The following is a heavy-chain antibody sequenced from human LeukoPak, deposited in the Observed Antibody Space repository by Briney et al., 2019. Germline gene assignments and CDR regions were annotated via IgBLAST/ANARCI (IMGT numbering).Heavy chain of an antibody. CDR2: IYYSGST. CDR3: ARDKAISQAFDI. CDR1: GGSISCGGYY. J-gene: IGHJ3*02. V-gene: IGHV4-31*03. Sequence: SSETLSLTCTVSGGSISCGGYYWSWIRQHPGKGLEWIGYIYYSGSTYYNPSLKSRVTISVDTSKNQFSLKLSSVTAADTAVYYCARDKAISQAFDIWGQGTMVTVSS. D-gene: IGHD3-3*02.